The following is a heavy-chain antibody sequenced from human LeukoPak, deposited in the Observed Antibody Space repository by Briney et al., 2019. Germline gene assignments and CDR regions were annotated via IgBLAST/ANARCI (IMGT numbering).Heavy chain of an antibody. CDR1: GGSISSGDYY. V-gene: IGHV4-30-4*01. J-gene: IGHJ4*02. CDR3: ARVVRQTRRLDY. Sequence: SETLSLTCTVSGGSISSGDYYWSWIRQPPGKGLEWIGYIYYSGSTYYNPSLKSRVTISVDTSKNQFSLKLSSVTAADTAVYYCARVVRQTRRLDYWGQGTLVTVSS. CDR2: IYYSGST.